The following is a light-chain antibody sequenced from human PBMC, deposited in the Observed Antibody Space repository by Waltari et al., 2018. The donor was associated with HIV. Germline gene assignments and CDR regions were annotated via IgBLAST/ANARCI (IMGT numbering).Light chain of an antibody. Sequence: QSVLTQPPSVSGAPGQSVPISCTGTTSHIETPYDVTRYQQLPEAAPKLLVYGNNNRPSGVPARFSGSKSGTSASLAITGLQSEDEAFYYCQSYDSSLTAVIFGGGTKLTVL. CDR1: TSHIETPYD. CDR2: GNN. J-gene: IGLJ2*01. CDR3: QSYDSSLTAVI. V-gene: IGLV1-40*01.